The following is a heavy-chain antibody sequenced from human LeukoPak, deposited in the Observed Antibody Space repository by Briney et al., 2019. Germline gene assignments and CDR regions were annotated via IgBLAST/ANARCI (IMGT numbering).Heavy chain of an antibody. J-gene: IGHJ4*02. CDR2: ILYDGSNQ. CDR1: GFTFSSFG. CDR3: ARGYSPYLKTTGNDY. V-gene: IGHV3-30*02. D-gene: IGHD1-1*01. Sequence: GGSLRLSCAASGFTFSSFGMHWVRQAPGKGLEWVAFILYDGSNQYYADSVKGRFSISRDNSKNTLYLQKNSLRPEDTAVYYCARGYSPYLKTTGNDYWGQGTLVTVSS.